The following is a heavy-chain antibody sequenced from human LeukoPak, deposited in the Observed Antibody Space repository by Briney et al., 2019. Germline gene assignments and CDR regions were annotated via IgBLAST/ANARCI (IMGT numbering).Heavy chain of an antibody. J-gene: IGHJ4*02. D-gene: IGHD5-12*01. Sequence: SETLSLTCTVSGGSVSSYYWSWIRQPAGKGLEWIGRFYTSGVTNYNPSLKSRLTMSVDTSKNQFSLNLSSVTAADTAVYYCARHPPPGNNGYEGFIDNWGQGTLVIVSS. V-gene: IGHV4-4*07. CDR1: GGSVSSYY. CDR2: FYTSGVT. CDR3: ARHPPPGNNGYEGFIDN.